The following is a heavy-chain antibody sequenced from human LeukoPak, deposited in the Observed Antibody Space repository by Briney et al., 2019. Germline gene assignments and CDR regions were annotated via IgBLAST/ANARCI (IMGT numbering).Heavy chain of an antibody. CDR3: ARDLPMVRGVIPRESYDYGMDV. Sequence: ASVKVSCKASGYTFTSYGTSWVRQTPRQGLEWMGWISAYNGNTNYAQKLQGRVTMTTDTSTSTAYMELRSLRSDDTAVYYCARDLPMVRGVIPRESYDYGMDVWGQGTTVTVSS. D-gene: IGHD3-10*01. CDR2: ISAYNGNT. J-gene: IGHJ6*02. CDR1: GYTFTSYG. V-gene: IGHV1-18*01.